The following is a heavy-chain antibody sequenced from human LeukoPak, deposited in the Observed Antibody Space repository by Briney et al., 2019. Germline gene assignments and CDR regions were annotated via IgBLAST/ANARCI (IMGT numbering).Heavy chain of an antibody. CDR3: AIRPVIVLANAFDI. D-gene: IGHD3-22*01. CDR2: IYPGDSDT. CDR1: GYSFTSYW. Sequence: GESLKISSKGSGYSFTSYWIGWVRQMPGKGLEWMRIIYPGDSDTRYSPSFQGQVTISAAKSISTAYLQWSSLKASDTAMYYCAIRPVIVLANAFDIWGQGTMVTVSS. J-gene: IGHJ3*02. V-gene: IGHV5-51*01.